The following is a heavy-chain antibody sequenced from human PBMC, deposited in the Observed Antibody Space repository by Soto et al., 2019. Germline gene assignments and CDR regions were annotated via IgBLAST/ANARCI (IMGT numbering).Heavy chain of an antibody. CDR2: ISYDGSNK. Sequence: QVQLVESGGGVVQPGRSLRLSCAASGFTFSSYGMHWVRQAPGKGLEWVAVISYDGSNKYYADSVKGRFTISRDNSKNSLYLQMNSLRAEDTAVYYCARSGSGPDYWGQGTLVTVSS. CDR1: GFTFSSYG. D-gene: IGHD2-15*01. CDR3: ARSGSGPDY. V-gene: IGHV3-30*03. J-gene: IGHJ4*02.